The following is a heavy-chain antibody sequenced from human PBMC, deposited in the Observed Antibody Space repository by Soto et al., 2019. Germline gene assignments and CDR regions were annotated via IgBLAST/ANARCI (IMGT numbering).Heavy chain of an antibody. J-gene: IGHJ5*02. D-gene: IGHD1-26*01. V-gene: IGHV3-30-3*01. Sequence: QVQLVESGGGVVQPGRSLRLSCAASGFTFSSYAMHWVRQAPGKGLEWVAVISYDGSNKYYADSVKGRFTISRDNSKNTLYLQMNSLRAEDTAVYYCARGSPNWFDPWGQGTLVTVSS. CDR2: ISYDGSNK. CDR3: ARGSPNWFDP. CDR1: GFTFSSYA.